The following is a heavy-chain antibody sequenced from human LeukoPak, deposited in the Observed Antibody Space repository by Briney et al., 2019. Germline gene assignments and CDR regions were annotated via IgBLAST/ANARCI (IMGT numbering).Heavy chain of an antibody. CDR2: ISYDGSNK. D-gene: IGHD1-26*01. CDR3: ARGGGTSYYYPDY. J-gene: IGHJ4*02. CDR1: GFTFSSYA. V-gene: IGHV3-30-3*01. Sequence: GGSLRLSCAASGFTFSSYAMSWVRQAPGKGLEWVAVISYDGSNKYYADSVKGRFTISRDNAKNSLYLQMNSLRAEDTAVYYCARGGGTSYYYPDYWGQGTLVTVSS.